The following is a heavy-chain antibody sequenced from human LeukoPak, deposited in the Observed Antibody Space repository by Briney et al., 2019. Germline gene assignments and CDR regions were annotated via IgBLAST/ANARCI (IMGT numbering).Heavy chain of an antibody. D-gene: IGHD3-22*01. CDR3: ARGTYYYDSSAYYSEYFQH. CDR1: GSTFSSYW. Sequence: PGGSLRLSCAASGSTFSSYWMHWVRQAPGKGLVWVSRINSDGSSTSYADSVKGRFTISRDNAKNTLYLQMNSLRAEDTAVYYCARGTYYYDSSAYYSEYFQHWGQGTLVTVSS. CDR2: INSDGSST. J-gene: IGHJ1*01. V-gene: IGHV3-74*01.